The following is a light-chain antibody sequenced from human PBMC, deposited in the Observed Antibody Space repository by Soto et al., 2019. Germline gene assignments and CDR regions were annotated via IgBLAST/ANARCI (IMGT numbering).Light chain of an antibody. V-gene: IGLV2-14*01. Sequence: QSVLTQPASVSGSPGQSITISCTGTSSDVGGYNFVSWYQQHPGKAPKLMIYEVRIRPSGVSNRFSGSKSGNTASLTISGLQGEDEADYYCSSYTDRRTLVVYGGGTKLTVL. CDR3: SSYTDRRTLVV. CDR2: EVR. J-gene: IGLJ2*01. CDR1: SSDVGGYNF.